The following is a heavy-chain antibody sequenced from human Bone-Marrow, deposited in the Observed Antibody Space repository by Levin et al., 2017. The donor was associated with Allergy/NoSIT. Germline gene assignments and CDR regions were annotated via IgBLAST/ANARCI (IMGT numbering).Heavy chain of an antibody. CDR3: TRLQGSGLAGY. Sequence: GASVKVSCAASGFSFSSFAMNWVRQVPGQGLEWVAVISSDGTNKNYADSVKGRLTISRDNSRSTLYLQMNSLRAEDTAVYYCTRLQGSGLAGYWGQGTLVTVSS. J-gene: IGHJ4*02. CDR2: ISSDGTNK. V-gene: IGHV3-30-3*01. D-gene: IGHD6-19*01. CDR1: GFSFSSFA.